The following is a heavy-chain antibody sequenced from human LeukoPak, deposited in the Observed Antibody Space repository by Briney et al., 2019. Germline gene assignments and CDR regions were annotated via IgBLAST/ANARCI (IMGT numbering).Heavy chain of an antibody. CDR2: ISSSSSYI. CDR3: ARRQWLVRNYGMDV. Sequence: ETGGSLRLSCAASGFTFSSYSMNLVRQAPGKGLEWVSSISSSSSYIYYADSVKGRFTISRDNAKNSLYLQMNSLGAEDTAVYYCARRQWLVRNYGMDVWGQGTTVTVSS. CDR1: GFTFSSYS. J-gene: IGHJ6*02. V-gene: IGHV3-21*01. D-gene: IGHD6-19*01.